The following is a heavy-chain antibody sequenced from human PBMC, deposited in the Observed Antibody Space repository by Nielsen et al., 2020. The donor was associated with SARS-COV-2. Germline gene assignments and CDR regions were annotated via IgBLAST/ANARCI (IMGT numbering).Heavy chain of an antibody. CDR3: ARQENKWELLL. Sequence: KVSCKGSGYSFTSYWIGWVRQMPGKGLEWMGIIYPGDSATRYSPSFQGQVTISADNSISTAYLQWSSLKASDTAMYYCARQENKWELLLWGQGTLVTVPS. CDR1: GYSFTSYW. J-gene: IGHJ4*02. CDR2: IYPGDSAT. D-gene: IGHD1-26*01. V-gene: IGHV5-51*01.